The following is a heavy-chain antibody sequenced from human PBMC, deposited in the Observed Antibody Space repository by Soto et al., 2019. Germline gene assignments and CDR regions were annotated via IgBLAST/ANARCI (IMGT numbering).Heavy chain of an antibody. CDR3: ASDANYYDNSGESAFDY. D-gene: IGHD3-22*01. CDR2: IVPIFGSA. Sequence: SVKVSCKASGGTFSSSAFSWVRQAPGQRLEWVGGIVPIFGSANYAQKFQGRVTITADEITTTAYMDLGSLTSEDTAVYYCASDANYYDNSGESAFDYWGPGTMVTVSS. V-gene: IGHV1-69*13. CDR1: GGTFSSSA. J-gene: IGHJ4*03.